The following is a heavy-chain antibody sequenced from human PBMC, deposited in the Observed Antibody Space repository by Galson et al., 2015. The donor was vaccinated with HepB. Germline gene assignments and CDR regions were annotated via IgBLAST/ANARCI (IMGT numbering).Heavy chain of an antibody. V-gene: IGHV5-51*03. D-gene: IGHD3-10*01. CDR2: IYPGDSDT. J-gene: IGHJ4*02. CDR1: GYSFTSYW. CDR3: ARNRDYYGSGSYFYFDY. Sequence: QSGAEVKKPGESLKISCKGSGYSFTSYWIGWVRQMPGKGLEWMGIIYPGDSDTRYSPSFQGQVTISADKSISTAYLQWSSLKASDTAMYYCARNRDYYGSGSYFYFDYWGQGTLVTVSS.